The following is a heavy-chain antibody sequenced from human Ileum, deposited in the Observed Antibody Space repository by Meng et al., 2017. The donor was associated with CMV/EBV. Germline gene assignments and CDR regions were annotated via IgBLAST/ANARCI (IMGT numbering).Heavy chain of an antibody. CDR3: ARGDIAASLEF. J-gene: IGHJ4*02. CDR1: GGSFSVYR. CDR2: INDNGDT. V-gene: IGHV4-34*01. D-gene: IGHD6-13*01. Sequence: VQLQEWGKGPLNPAQTLSLTCAVYGGSFSVYRWSWIRQPPGKGLQWIREINDNGDTNYDPSLNSRVTISVDTSKKQFSLRLTSVTAADTSMYYCARGDIAASLEFWDQGTLVTVSS.